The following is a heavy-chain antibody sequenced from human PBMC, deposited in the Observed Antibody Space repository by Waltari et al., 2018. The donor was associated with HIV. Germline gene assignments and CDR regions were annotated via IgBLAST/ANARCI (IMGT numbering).Heavy chain of an antibody. CDR2: IYHSGGN. J-gene: IGHJ5*02. Sequence: QLQLQESGPGLVKPSETLSLTCTVSGGSISSSTYYWGWVRQPPGKRLEWIGSIYHSGGNYYSPALKSRSTLSVDTSKNQFSLNLNSVTAADTAVYYCVRQWAVFGDYPTWFDPWGQGILVTVSS. V-gene: IGHV4-39*01. CDR1: GGSISSSTYY. D-gene: IGHD4-17*01. CDR3: VRQWAVFGDYPTWFDP.